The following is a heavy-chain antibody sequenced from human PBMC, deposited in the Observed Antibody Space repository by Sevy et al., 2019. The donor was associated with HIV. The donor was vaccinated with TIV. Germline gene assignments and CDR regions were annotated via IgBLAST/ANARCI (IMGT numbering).Heavy chain of an antibody. CDR3: TKETASGYLP. Sequence: GGSLRLSCVASGSTFSSYVMSCVRQAPGKGLEWVSTISGSGGYTYYADSVKGRFTISRDNSKNTVDLLIISLRAEDTAVYYFTKETASGYLPWGQGTLVTVSS. CDR1: GSTFSSYV. D-gene: IGHD3-3*01. J-gene: IGHJ5*02. V-gene: IGHV3-23*01. CDR2: ISGSGGYT.